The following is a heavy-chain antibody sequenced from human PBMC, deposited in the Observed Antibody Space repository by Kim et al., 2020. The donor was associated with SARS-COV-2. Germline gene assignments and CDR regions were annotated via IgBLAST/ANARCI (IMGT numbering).Heavy chain of an antibody. D-gene: IGHD2-2*01. V-gene: IGHV5-51*01. CDR3: AKYSPVSAADF. CDR2: IYPRDSDT. CDR1: GYSFTTFW. J-gene: IGHJ4*02. Sequence: GESLKISCTASGYSFTTFWIGWVRQMPGKGLEWMGTIYPRDSDTRYSPSFQGQVTISADRSINTAYLQWSSLKASDTAIYYCAKYSPVSAADFCGKGTLV.